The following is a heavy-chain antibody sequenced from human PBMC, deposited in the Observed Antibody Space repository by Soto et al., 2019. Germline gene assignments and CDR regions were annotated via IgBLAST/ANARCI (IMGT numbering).Heavy chain of an antibody. CDR3: TRGGTRTTYWGLFDS. CDR2: ISGDASST. D-gene: IGHD7-27*01. V-gene: IGHV3-74*01. Sequence: VKVVESGGGLAQPGGSLRLSCAASGFTFSDNWMHWVRQPPGKGPVWVSRISGDASSTSYADSVKGRFTISRDSAKNTVYLQMDSLRVEDTAVYYCTRGGTRTTYWGLFDSWGQGTLVTVSS. CDR1: GFTFSDNW. J-gene: IGHJ4*02.